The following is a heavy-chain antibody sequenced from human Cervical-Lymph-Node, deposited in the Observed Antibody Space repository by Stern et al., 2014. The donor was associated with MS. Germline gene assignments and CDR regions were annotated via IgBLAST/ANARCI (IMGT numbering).Heavy chain of an antibody. CDR3: ARDTSSPERSDW. J-gene: IGHJ4*02. V-gene: IGHV3-53*01. D-gene: IGHD1-1*01. Sequence: EVQLAESGGGVIPPGGSLRLSCTASGFTVSRDYMTWVRQAPGKGLEWVSLITNGGSTFYTDSVKGRFTISRDDSKNTVYLHMTSLRAEDTAMYYCARDTSSPERSDWWGQGTLVTVSS. CDR1: GFTVSRDY. CDR2: ITNGGST.